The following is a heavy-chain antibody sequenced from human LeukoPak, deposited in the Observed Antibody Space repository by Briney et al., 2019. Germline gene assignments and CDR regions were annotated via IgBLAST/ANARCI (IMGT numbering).Heavy chain of an antibody. Sequence: GESLKISCKGSGYSFSTYWIAWVRQMPGKGLEWMGIIYPGDSDTRYRPSFQGQVTISADKSISTAYLQWSSLKASDTAMYYCARRPGPYGSGSSVLGMDVWGQGTTVTVSS. J-gene: IGHJ6*02. V-gene: IGHV5-51*01. CDR1: GYSFSTYW. CDR2: IYPGDSDT. D-gene: IGHD3-10*01. CDR3: ARRPGPYGSGSSVLGMDV.